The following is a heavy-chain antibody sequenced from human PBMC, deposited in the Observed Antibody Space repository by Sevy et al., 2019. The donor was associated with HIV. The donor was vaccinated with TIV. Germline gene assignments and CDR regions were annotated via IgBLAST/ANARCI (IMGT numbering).Heavy chain of an antibody. CDR1: GGTFSSYA. CDR3: ANSDIVVVPAAISVGNYYYYGMDV. J-gene: IGHJ6*02. CDR2: IIHNFGTA. V-gene: IGHV1-69*13. D-gene: IGHD2-2*01. Sequence: ASVKVSCKASGGTFSSYAISWVRQAPGQGLEWMGGIIHNFGTANYAQRFQGRVTITADESTSTAYMELSSLGSEETAVYYCANSDIVVVPAAISVGNYYYYGMDVWGQGTTVTVSS.